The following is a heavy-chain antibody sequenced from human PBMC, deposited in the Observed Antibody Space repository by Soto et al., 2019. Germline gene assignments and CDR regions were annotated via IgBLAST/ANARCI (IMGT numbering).Heavy chain of an antibody. Sequence: QVQLVESGGGVVQPGRSLRLSCAASGFTFSSYGMHWVRQAPGKGLEWVAVIWYDGSNKYYADSVKGRFTISRDNSKNTLYLQMNSLRAEDTAVYYCARLDDSSGYQNWYFDLWGRGTLVTVSS. CDR2: IWYDGSNK. V-gene: IGHV3-33*01. D-gene: IGHD3-22*01. CDR3: ARLDDSSGYQNWYFDL. CDR1: GFTFSSYG. J-gene: IGHJ2*01.